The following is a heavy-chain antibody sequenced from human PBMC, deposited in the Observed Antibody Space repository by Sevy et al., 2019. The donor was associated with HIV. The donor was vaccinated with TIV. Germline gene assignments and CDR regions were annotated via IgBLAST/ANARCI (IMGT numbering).Heavy chain of an antibody. CDR2: ISYDGSSK. CDR3: ARYSGYTIACSPGAT. CDR1: GFTFSTYP. Sequence: GGSLRLSCAGSGFTFSTYPMHWVRQSPGKGLEWVTVISYDGSSKYYADSVKGLFTSSSANSKNTVFLQMDSLRVDDTAVDYGARYSGYTIACSPGATWGQGALVTVSS. V-gene: IGHV3-30-3*01. D-gene: IGHD5-12*01. J-gene: IGHJ5*02.